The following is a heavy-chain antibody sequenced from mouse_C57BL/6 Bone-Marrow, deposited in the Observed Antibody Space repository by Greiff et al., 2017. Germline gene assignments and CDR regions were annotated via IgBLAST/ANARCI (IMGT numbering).Heavy chain of an antibody. CDR3: ARRDYGGY. CDR1: GYTFTSYW. Sequence: VQLQQSGAELVKPGASVKLSCKASGYTFTSYWMQWVKQRPGQGLEWIGEIDPSDSYTNYNQKFKGKATLTVDTSSSPAYMQLSSLTSEDSAVYYCARRDYGGYWGQGTTLTVSS. CDR2: IDPSDSYT. J-gene: IGHJ2*01. V-gene: IGHV1-50*01. D-gene: IGHD1-2*01.